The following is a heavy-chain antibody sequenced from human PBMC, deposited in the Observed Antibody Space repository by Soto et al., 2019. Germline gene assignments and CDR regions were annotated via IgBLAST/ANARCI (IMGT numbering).Heavy chain of an antibody. CDR3: VRRTEGKEGYSS. D-gene: IGHD5-18*01. CDR2: IIPFVGTA. Sequence: QVQLVQSGAEVKKPGSSVKVSCQVSGGTFSTYGLGWVRQAPGQGLEWMGAIIPFVGTADYAQKFRDRVTITADRSTTTTYMEVKSRTLEDTAFYYCVRRTEGKEGYSSCGQVTLVSVS. J-gene: IGHJ5*02. CDR1: GGTFSTYG. V-gene: IGHV1-69*06.